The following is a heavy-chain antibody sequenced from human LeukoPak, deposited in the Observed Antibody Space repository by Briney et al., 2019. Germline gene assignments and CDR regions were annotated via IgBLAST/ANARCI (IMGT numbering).Heavy chain of an antibody. D-gene: IGHD3-10*01. CDR3: ARESNYHGSGTGWFDP. CDR2: IYYSGSTYYSGST. Sequence: SETLSLTCSVSGYSISSAYYWGWIRPPPGKGLEWIGYIYYSGSTYYSGSTHYKLSPKSRATISVDTSKNQFSLKLSSVTAADTAVYYCARESNYHGSGTGWFDPWGQGTLVTVSS. V-gene: IGHV4-38-2*02. CDR1: GYSISSAYY. J-gene: IGHJ5*02.